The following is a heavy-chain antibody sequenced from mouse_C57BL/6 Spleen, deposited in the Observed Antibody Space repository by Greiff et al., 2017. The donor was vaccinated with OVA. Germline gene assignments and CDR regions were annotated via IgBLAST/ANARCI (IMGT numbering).Heavy chain of an antibody. CDR3: ARNTVTTEAWFAY. J-gene: IGHJ3*01. CDR2: INPSNGGT. V-gene: IGHV1-53*01. CDR1: GYTFTSYW. Sequence: QVQLKQPGTELVKPGASVKLSCKASGYTFTSYWMHWVKQRPGQGLEWIGNINPSNGGTNYNEKFKSKATLTVDKSSSTAYMQLSSLTSEDSAVYYCARNTVTTEAWFAYWGQGTLVTVSA. D-gene: IGHD2-2*01.